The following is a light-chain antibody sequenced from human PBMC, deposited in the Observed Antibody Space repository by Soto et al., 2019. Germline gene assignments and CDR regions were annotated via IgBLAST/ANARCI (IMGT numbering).Light chain of an antibody. CDR1: QGVNYR. CDR2: SIS. CDR3: QQANSLPRT. J-gene: IGKJ3*01. V-gene: IGKV1-12*01. Sequence: DIQMTQSPSTVSASVGDRVTITCRASQGVNYRLGWYQQKPGKAPKLLIYSISSLLGGVPSRFSGSGSGTDFTLTISSLQPEDFATYYCQQANSLPRTFGPGTKVDVK.